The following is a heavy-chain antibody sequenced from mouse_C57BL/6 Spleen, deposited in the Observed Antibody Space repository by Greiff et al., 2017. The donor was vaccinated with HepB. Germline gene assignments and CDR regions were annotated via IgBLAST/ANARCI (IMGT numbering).Heavy chain of an antibody. J-gene: IGHJ2*01. V-gene: IGHV5-6*02. CDR3: ARNWDRGNYFDY. CDR1: GFTFSSYG. Sequence: DVKLVESGGDLVKPGGSLKLSCAASGFTFSSYGMSWVRQTPDKRLEWVATISSGGSYTYYPDSVKGRFTISRDNAKNTLYLQMSSLKSEDTAMYYCARNWDRGNYFDYWGQGTTLTVSS. CDR2: ISSGGSYT. D-gene: IGHD4-1*01.